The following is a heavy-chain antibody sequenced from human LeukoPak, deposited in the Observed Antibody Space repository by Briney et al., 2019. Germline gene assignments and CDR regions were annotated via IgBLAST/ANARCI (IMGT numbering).Heavy chain of an antibody. V-gene: IGHV3-74*01. Sequence: GGSLRLSCAASGFAFSNYWMQWVRQAPGKGLAWVSRINIDGSSTSYADSVKGRFTISRDNAKNTLYLQMNSLRAEDTAVYYCARDRDDYYFDYWGQGTLVTVSS. J-gene: IGHJ4*02. CDR1: GFAFSNYW. CDR3: ARDRDDYYFDY. CDR2: INIDGSST. D-gene: IGHD3-3*01.